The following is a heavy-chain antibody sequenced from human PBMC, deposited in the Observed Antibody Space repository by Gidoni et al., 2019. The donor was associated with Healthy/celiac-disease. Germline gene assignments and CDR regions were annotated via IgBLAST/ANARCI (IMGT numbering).Heavy chain of an antibody. CDR2: ISYDGSNK. CDR3: ARDPSQLRYFDWLWGHAFDI. CDR1: GFTFSSYA. J-gene: IGHJ3*02. V-gene: IGHV3-30-3*01. D-gene: IGHD3-9*01. Sequence: QVQLVESGGGVVQPGRSLRLSCAASGFTFSSYAMHGVRQAPGKGLEWVAVISYDGSNKYYADSVKGRFTISRDNSNNTLYLQMNSLRAEDTAVYYCARDPSQLRYFDWLWGHAFDIWGQGTMVTVSS.